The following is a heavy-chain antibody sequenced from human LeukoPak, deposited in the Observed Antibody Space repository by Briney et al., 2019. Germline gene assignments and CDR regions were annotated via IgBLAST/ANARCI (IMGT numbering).Heavy chain of an antibody. Sequence: GGPLRLSCAASGLTFSSYGMSWVRQAPGKGLEWVSAISGSGGSTYYADSVKARFTISRDNSKNTLFLQMNSLRAEDTAVYYCATKVVTDAFDIWGQGTMVTVSS. D-gene: IGHD3-22*01. CDR1: GLTFSSYG. J-gene: IGHJ3*02. V-gene: IGHV3-23*01. CDR2: ISGSGGST. CDR3: ATKVVTDAFDI.